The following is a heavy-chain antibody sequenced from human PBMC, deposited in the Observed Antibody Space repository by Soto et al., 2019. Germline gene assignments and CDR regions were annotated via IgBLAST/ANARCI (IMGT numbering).Heavy chain of an antibody. V-gene: IGHV4-30-4*01. CDR1: GGSIRSGDHY. D-gene: IGHD6-6*01. J-gene: IGHJ5*02. CDR3: ARERPDGARLDP. Sequence: SETLTLTCAVSGGSIRSGDHYWSWIRQPPGKGLEWIGYIYYSGSTYYNPSLKSRVTISVDTSKGQFSLKLTSVTAADTAVYYCARERPDGARLDPWGQGTLVTVSS. CDR2: IYYSGST.